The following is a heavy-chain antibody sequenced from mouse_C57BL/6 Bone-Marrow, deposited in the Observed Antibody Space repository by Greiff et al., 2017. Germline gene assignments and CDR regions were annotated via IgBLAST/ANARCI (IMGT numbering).Heavy chain of an antibody. J-gene: IGHJ1*03. Sequence: QVQLKQSGAELARPGASVKLSCKASGYTFTSYGISWVKQRTGQGLEWIGEIYPRSGNTYYNEKFKGKATLTADKSSSTAYMELRSLTSEDSAVYFCAIYYYGSSRYFDVWGTGTTVTVSS. CDR1: GYTFTSYG. D-gene: IGHD1-1*01. V-gene: IGHV1-81*01. CDR2: IYPRSGNT. CDR3: AIYYYGSSRYFDV.